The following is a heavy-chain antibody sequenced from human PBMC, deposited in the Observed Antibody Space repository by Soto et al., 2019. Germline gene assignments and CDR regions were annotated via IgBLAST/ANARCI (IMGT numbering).Heavy chain of an antibody. CDR1: GFTFNTYA. Sequence: GGSLRLSCAASGFTFNTYAMSWVRQAPGKGLEWVSAINGRGDTTYYADSVKGRFIISRDNSKNTISLQMSSLRAEDTAVYYCAKESEYGGSQREYYFGYWGQGILVTVSS. D-gene: IGHD3-10*01. J-gene: IGHJ4*02. CDR2: INGRGDTT. CDR3: AKESEYGGSQREYYFGY. V-gene: IGHV3-23*01.